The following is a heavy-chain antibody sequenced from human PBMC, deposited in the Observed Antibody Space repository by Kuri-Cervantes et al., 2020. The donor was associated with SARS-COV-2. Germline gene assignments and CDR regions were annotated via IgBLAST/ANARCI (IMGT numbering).Heavy chain of an antibody. J-gene: IGHJ5*02. V-gene: IGHV4-61*01. CDR1: GFSLSNGRRG. CDR2: IYYSGST. Sequence: SGPTLVKPTETLTLTCTVSGFSLSNGRRGVSWIRQPPGKGLEWIGYIYYSGSTNYNPSLKSRVTISVDTSKNQFSLKLSSVTAADTAVYYCARALSDLSNALLRFGEKLRFDPWGQGTLVTVSS. D-gene: IGHD3-10*01. CDR3: ARALSDLSNALLRFGEKLRFDP.